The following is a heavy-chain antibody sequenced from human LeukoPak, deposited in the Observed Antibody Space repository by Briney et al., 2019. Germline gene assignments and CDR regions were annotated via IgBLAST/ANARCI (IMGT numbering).Heavy chain of an antibody. V-gene: IGHV3-74*01. Sequence: PGGSLRLSCGASGFTFTTHWIHWVRQAPGKGRVWVSRINLDGSDTTYADSVKGRFTISRDNAKNTVYLQMNSLRAEDTAVYYGARGKYGGYFIDYWGQGTLVTVSS. CDR3: ARGKYGGYFIDY. CDR1: GFTFTTHW. J-gene: IGHJ4*02. D-gene: IGHD1-26*01. CDR2: INLDGSDT.